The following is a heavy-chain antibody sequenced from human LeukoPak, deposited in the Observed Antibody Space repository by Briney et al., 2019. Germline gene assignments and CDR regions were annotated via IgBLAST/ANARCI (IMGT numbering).Heavy chain of an antibody. Sequence: PGGSLRLSCAASGFTVSSNYMSWVRQAPGKGLEWVSVIYSGGRTYYADSVKGRFTISRDNSKNTLYLQMNSPRAEDTAVYYCARGGYDYVWGSYRHSRVYYFDYWGQGTLVTVSS. D-gene: IGHD3-16*02. J-gene: IGHJ4*02. CDR3: ARGGYDYVWGSYRHSRVYYFDY. CDR1: GFTVSSNY. V-gene: IGHV3-66*01. CDR2: IYSGGRT.